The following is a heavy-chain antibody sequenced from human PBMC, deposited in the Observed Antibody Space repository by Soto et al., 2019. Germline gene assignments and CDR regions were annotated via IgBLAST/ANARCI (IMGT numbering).Heavy chain of an antibody. CDR2: NSAYNGNT. V-gene: IGHV1-18*01. CDR1: GYTFTSYG. J-gene: IGHJ6*02. Sequence: QVQLVQSGAEVKKPGASVKVSCKASGYTFTSYGISWVRQAPGQGLEWMGWNSAYNGNTNYAQKFQGRVTMTTDTSTNTAYRAQRSLRSDATPVYYCARGGKYCTTGVCSFSGMAVWGQGTTVTVPS. D-gene: IGHD2-8*01. CDR3: ARGGKYCTTGVCSFSGMAV.